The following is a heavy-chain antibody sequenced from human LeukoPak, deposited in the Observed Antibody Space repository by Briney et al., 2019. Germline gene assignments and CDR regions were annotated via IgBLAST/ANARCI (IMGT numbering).Heavy chain of an antibody. V-gene: IGHV3-21*01. CDR2: IGGGGTFT. D-gene: IGHD3-16*01. Sequence: NPGGSLGLSCAASGFTFSTYTMNWVRQAPGKGLEWVSSIGGGGTFTFYADSVRGRFTISRDDAKNSLYLDLNSLRADDTAVYYCARVYGESRDYWGQGTLVTVSS. J-gene: IGHJ4*02. CDR1: GFTFSTYT. CDR3: ARVYGESRDY.